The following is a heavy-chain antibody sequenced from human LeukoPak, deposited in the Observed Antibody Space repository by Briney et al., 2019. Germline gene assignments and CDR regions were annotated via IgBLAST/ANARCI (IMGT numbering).Heavy chain of an antibody. CDR1: GFTVSSNY. CDR2: IYPSGST. Sequence: PGGSLRLSCAASGFTVSSNYMSWVRQPPGKGLEWIGRIYPSGSTDYNPSLKSRVTISIDTSKNQFSLKQSSVTAADTAVYYCARGDWGSPDYYYMDVWGKGTTVTISS. V-gene: IGHV4-4*08. J-gene: IGHJ6*03. CDR3: ARGDWGSPDYYYMDV. D-gene: IGHD7-27*01.